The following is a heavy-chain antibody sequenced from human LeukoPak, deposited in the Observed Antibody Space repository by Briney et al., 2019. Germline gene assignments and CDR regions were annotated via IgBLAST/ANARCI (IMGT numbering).Heavy chain of an antibody. Sequence: GGSLRLSCAASAFTFSNYGMHWVRQAPGKGLEWVSLISFDGSKKYYADSVKGRSTISRDNSKNTLYLQMDGLIPDDTAVCYCAKGRQQWWTFDALDIWGQGTMVTVSS. CDR2: ISFDGSKK. D-gene: IGHD5-18*01. J-gene: IGHJ3*02. V-gene: IGHV3-30*18. CDR1: AFTFSNYG. CDR3: AKGRQQWWTFDALDI.